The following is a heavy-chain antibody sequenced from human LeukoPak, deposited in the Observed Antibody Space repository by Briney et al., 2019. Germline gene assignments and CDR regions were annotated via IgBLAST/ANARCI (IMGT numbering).Heavy chain of an antibody. CDR1: GFTISDYW. Sequence: QPGGSLRLSCAASGFTISDYWMYWVRHAPGKGLVCISRLSSDGTNTRYADSVRGRFTVSRDNAKNTLYLQMNSLRAEDTAVYYCAREGTASIDYWGQGTLVTVSS. CDR2: LSSDGTNT. CDR3: AREGTASIDY. J-gene: IGHJ4*02. D-gene: IGHD3-10*01. V-gene: IGHV3-74*01.